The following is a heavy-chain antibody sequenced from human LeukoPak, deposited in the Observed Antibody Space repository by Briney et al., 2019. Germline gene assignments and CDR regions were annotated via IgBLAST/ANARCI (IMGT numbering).Heavy chain of an antibody. D-gene: IGHD3-22*01. CDR2: IIPIFGTA. CDR3: ARVGNPYYYDSSGYYYSF. J-gene: IGHJ4*02. CDR1: GGTFSSYA. V-gene: IGHV1-69*13. Sequence: SVKVSCKASGGTFSSYAISWVRQAPGQGLEWMGGIIPIFGTANYAQKFQGRVTITADESTSTAYMELSSLRSEDMAVYYCARVGNPYYYDSSGYYYSFWGQGTLVTVSS.